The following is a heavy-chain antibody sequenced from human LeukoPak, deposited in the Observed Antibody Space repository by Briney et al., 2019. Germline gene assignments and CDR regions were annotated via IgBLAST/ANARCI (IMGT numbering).Heavy chain of an antibody. CDR3: AKDLLGYSSGWYAVAFDI. Sequence: GGFLRLSCAASGFTFSSYAMSWVRQAPGKGLEWVSAISDSGGSTYYADSVKGRFTISRDNSKNTLYLQMNSLRAEDTAVYYCAKDLLGYSSGWYAVAFDIWGQGTMVTVSS. D-gene: IGHD6-19*01. CDR1: GFTFSSYA. CDR2: ISDSGGST. V-gene: IGHV3-23*01. J-gene: IGHJ3*02.